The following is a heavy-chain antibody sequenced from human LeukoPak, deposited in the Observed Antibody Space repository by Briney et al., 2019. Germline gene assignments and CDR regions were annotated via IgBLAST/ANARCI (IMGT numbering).Heavy chain of an antibody. CDR1: GGSISSSSYY. J-gene: IGHJ4*02. D-gene: IGHD6-13*01. V-gene: IGHV4-39*01. CDR3: ARTRAAAGTVDY. Sequence: SETLSLTCNVSGGSISSSSYYWGWIRQPPGKGLEWIGSIYYSGSTYYNPSLKSRVTISVDTSKNQFSLKLSSVTAADTAVYYCARTRAAAGTVDYWGQGTLVTVSS. CDR2: IYYSGST.